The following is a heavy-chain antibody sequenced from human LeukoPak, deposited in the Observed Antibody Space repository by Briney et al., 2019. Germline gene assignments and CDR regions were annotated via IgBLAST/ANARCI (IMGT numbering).Heavy chain of an antibody. J-gene: IGHJ5*02. D-gene: IGHD3-22*01. V-gene: IGHV4-30-4*01. Sequence: SQTLSLTCTVSGVSISSCDYYWTWIRQPPGKGLEWIAYMYYSGSTYYNPSLKSRVTISLDTSKNEFSLKLSSVTAADTAVYYCARPYYYDSRIDPWGQGTLVTVSS. CDR3: ARPYYYDSRIDP. CDR1: GVSISSCDYY. CDR2: MYYSGST.